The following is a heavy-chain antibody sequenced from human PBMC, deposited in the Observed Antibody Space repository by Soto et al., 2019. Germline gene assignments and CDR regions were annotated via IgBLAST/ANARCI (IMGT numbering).Heavy chain of an antibody. CDR3: ARGHNWNPVRY. D-gene: IGHD1-20*01. Sequence: SETLSLTCAVSGGSISSSNWWSWVRQPPGKGLEWIGEINHSGSTNYNPSLKSRVTISVDTSKNQFSLKLSSVTAADTAVYYCARGHNWNPVRYWGQGTXVTVSS. CDR2: INHSGST. J-gene: IGHJ4*02. CDR1: GGSISSSNW. V-gene: IGHV4-4*02.